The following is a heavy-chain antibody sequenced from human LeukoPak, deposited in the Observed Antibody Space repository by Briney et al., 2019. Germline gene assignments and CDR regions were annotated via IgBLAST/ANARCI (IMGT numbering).Heavy chain of an antibody. CDR3: TKDSGTSSYYMDV. V-gene: IGHV3-43*01. CDR1: GFPFDDYT. J-gene: IGHJ6*03. D-gene: IGHD2-2*01. Sequence: GGSLRLSCAASGFPFDDYTMHWVRQAPGKGLEWVSLISWDGGSTYYADSVKGRFTISRDNSKNSLYLQMNSLRTEDTALYYCTKDSGTSSYYMDVWGKGTTVTVSS. CDR2: ISWDGGST.